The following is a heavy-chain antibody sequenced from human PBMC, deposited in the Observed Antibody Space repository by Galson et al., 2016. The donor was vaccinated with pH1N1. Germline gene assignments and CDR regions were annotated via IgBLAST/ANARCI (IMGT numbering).Heavy chain of an antibody. V-gene: IGHV1-46*01. Sequence: SVKVSCKASGYAFTAYYMHWVRQAPGQGLEWMGRITPTGGSTSYAQKFKDRVAMTSDTSTSTVYMELNSLRSEDTAVYYCARAPYCSNATCYSVWFDPWGQGTPVTVSS. CDR1: GYAFTAYY. CDR2: ITPTGGST. J-gene: IGHJ5*02. D-gene: IGHD2-2*02. CDR3: ARAPYCSNATCYSVWFDP.